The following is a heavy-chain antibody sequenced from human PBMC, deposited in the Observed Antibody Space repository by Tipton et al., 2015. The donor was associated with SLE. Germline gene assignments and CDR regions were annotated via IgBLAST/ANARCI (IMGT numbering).Heavy chain of an antibody. V-gene: IGHV4-30-4*01. Sequence: TLSLTCTVSGGSIRSGDYSWNWISQPPGKGLQWIGYMSDSGSTYYNPSLKSRVTVSVDRSKNQFSLKLSSVTAADTAVYYCARGPLLDLWGRGTLVTVSS. CDR2: MSDSGST. CDR3: ARGPLLDL. J-gene: IGHJ2*01. CDR1: GGSIRSGDYS. D-gene: IGHD5/OR15-5a*01.